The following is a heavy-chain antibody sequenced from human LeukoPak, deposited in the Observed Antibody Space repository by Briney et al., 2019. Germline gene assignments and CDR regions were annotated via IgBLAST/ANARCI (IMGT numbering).Heavy chain of an antibody. CDR3: ARDGRVGADGTILDY. D-gene: IGHD6-13*01. J-gene: IGHJ4*02. CDR1: GFTFSSLW. V-gene: IGHV3-74*01. CDR2: LNSDGSRT. Sequence: GGSLRLSCAASGFTFSSLWMHWVRQAPGKGLVWVSRLNSDGSRTDYADSVKGRFTISRDNAKNTLYLQMNSLRAEDTAVYSCARDGRVGADGTILDYWGQGTLVTVSS.